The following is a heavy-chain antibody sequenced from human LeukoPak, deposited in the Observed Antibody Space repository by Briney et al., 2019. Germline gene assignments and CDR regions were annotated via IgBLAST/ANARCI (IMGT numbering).Heavy chain of an antibody. D-gene: IGHD1-26*01. J-gene: IGHJ5*02. CDR3: AKDRGPYIGIANNWFDP. CDR1: GFTFRIYA. V-gene: IGHV3-23*01. Sequence: PGGSLRLSCAASGFTFRIYAMNWVRQAPGKGREWVCGIGGSGDGTYYADFVRGRFSISRDNSKATVCLQMNSLRAEDTAIYYCAKDRGPYIGIANNWFDPWGQGPLVTVSS. CDR2: IGGSGDGT.